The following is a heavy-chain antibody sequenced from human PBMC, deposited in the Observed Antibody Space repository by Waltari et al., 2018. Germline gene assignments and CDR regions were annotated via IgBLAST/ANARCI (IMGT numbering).Heavy chain of an antibody. J-gene: IGHJ4*02. D-gene: IGHD1-26*01. CDR2: IRSGESII. CDR3: ARGEGGANEY. CDR1: GFTFRNYE. V-gene: IGHV3-48*03. Sequence: EVQLVESGGGLVQPGGSLRLFCAASGFTFRNYEMNWVRQAPGKGVEGVAYIRSGESIIYYADSVKGRFTISRDNAKNSVYLQMSSLRAEDTAIYYCARGEGGANEYWGQGTLVTVSA.